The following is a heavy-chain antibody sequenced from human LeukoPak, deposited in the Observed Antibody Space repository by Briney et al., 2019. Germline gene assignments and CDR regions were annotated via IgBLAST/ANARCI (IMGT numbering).Heavy chain of an antibody. CDR3: ARDPYY. V-gene: IGHV4-59*01. J-gene: IGHJ4*02. CDR1: GDSISSYY. Sequence: SETLSLTCTVSGDSISSYYWSWIRQPPGKGLEWIGYIYYRASTNFNPSLKNRVTISIDTSKNQFSLKLSSVTAADTAVYYCARDPYYWGQGTLVTVSS. CDR2: IYYRAST.